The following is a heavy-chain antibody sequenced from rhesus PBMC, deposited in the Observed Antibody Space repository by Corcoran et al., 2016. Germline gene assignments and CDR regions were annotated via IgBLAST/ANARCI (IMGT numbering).Heavy chain of an antibody. J-gene: IGHJ4*01. Sequence: QVQLQESGPGVVKPSETLSLTCAVSGYSISSGYDWSWIRQPPGKGLEWIGYIYGSSGNTYYNPSLKSRVTISKDTSKNQFSLKLSSVTAADTAVYYCARNPPGDYSGSYSFDYWGQGVLVTVSS. D-gene: IGHD3-16*01. V-gene: IGHV4S7*01. CDR3: ARNPPGDYSGSYSFDY. CDR1: GYSISSGYD. CDR2: IYGSSGNT.